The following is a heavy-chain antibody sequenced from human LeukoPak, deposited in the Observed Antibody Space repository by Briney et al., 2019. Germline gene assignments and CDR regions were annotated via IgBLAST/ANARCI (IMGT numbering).Heavy chain of an antibody. V-gene: IGHV3-30-3*01. Sequence: GGSLRLSCAASGFIFSNYPMHWVRQAPGKGLEWVALISYDGNNGYYADSVKGRFTISRDNSKNTLYLQMNSLRVEDTAVYYCVRVRDGSSRTLDYWGQGTLVTVSS. D-gene: IGHD6-13*01. CDR1: GFIFSNYP. J-gene: IGHJ4*02. CDR3: VRVRDGSSRTLDY. CDR2: ISYDGNNG.